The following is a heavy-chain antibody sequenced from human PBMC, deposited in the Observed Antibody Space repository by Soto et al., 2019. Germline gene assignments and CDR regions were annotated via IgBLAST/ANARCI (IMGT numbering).Heavy chain of an antibody. CDR3: ARETVVVWLDV. Sequence: KPGRSLRLSWAPSAFTFISYSMNWLRPAHGKGLEWVSSISSSSSYIYYADSVKGRFTISRYNGKYSMYLQMNSLSAEATAVYYCARETVVVWLDVWGQGXTVTVSS. CDR1: AFTFISYS. J-gene: IGHJ6*02. D-gene: IGHD2-15*01. CDR2: ISSSSSYI. V-gene: IGHV3-21*01.